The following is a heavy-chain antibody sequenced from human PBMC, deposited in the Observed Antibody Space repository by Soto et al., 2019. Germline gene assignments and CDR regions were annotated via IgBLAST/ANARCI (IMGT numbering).Heavy chain of an antibody. D-gene: IGHD5-18*01. Sequence: GGSLRLSCAASGFTFSSYGMHWVRQAPGKGLEWVAVISYDGSNKYYADSVKGRFTISRDNSKNTLYLQMNSLRAEDTAVYYCARDFAAMGSLDYWGQGTLVTVSS. J-gene: IGHJ4*02. CDR2: ISYDGSNK. CDR1: GFTFSSYG. CDR3: ARDFAAMGSLDY. V-gene: IGHV3-30*03.